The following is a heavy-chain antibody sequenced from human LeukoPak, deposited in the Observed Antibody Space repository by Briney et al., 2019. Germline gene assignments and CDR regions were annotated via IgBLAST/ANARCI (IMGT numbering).Heavy chain of an antibody. V-gene: IGHV4-39*01. D-gene: IGHD6-19*01. CDR1: GGSISSSSSY. Sequence: SETLSLTCTVSGGSISSSSSYWGWIRQPPGKGLEWIGSIYYSGSTYYNPSLKSRVTISVDTSKNQFSLKLSSVTAADTAVYYCAREGRYSSGWTDYWGQGTLVTVSS. CDR3: AREGRYSSGWTDY. CDR2: IYYSGST. J-gene: IGHJ4*02.